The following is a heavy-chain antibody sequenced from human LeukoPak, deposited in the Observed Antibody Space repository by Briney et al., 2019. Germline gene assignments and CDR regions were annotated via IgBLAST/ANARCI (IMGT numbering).Heavy chain of an antibody. J-gene: IGHJ3*02. D-gene: IGHD3-22*01. CDR3: AREIGYYDSSGYTPHRAFDI. V-gene: IGHV3-21*01. CDR2: ISSSSSYI. CDR1: GFTFSSYS. Sequence: PGGSLRLSCAGSGFTFSSYSMNWVRQAPGKGLEWVSSISSSSSYIYYVDSVKGRFTISRDNAKNSLYLQMNSLRAEDTAVYYCAREIGYYDSSGYTPHRAFDIWGQGTMVTVSS.